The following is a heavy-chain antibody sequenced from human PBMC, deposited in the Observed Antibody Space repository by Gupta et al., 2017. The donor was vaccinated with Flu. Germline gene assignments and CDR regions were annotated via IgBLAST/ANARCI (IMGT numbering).Heavy chain of an antibody. CDR3: ARGTGRYRTYFDY. CDR2: IWYDGSHE. J-gene: IGHJ4*02. Sequence: VRKAPGKGLEWVATIWYDGSHEYYADSVKGRFAISRDNSKNILYLQMNSLRVEDTAVYYCARGTGRYRTYFDYWGQGTLVTVSS. D-gene: IGHD1-26*01. V-gene: IGHV3-33*01.